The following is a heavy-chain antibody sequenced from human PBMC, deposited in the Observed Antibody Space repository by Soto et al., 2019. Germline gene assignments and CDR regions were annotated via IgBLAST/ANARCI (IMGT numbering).Heavy chain of an antibody. CDR2: INPNGGST. Sequence: ASVKVSCKASGYIFINYYIHWVRQAPGQGLEWMGIINPNGGSTNYAQKFRGRVTMARDTSTSTVYMELSSLRSDDTAVYYCARAGTKYSGYDLYYFDYWGQGTLVTV. D-gene: IGHD5-12*01. V-gene: IGHV1-46*01. CDR1: GYIFINYY. CDR3: ARAGTKYSGYDLYYFDY. J-gene: IGHJ4*02.